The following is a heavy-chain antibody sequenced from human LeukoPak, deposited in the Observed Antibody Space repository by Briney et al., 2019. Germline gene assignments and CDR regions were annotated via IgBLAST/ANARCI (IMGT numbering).Heavy chain of an antibody. V-gene: IGHV3-21*01. CDR2: ISSSSGYI. Sequence: GGSLRLSCAASGFTFSSYSMNWVRQAPGKGLEWVSSISSSSGYIYYADSVKGRFTISRDTAKNSLYLQMNSLRAEDTAVYYCARGESGSYYVFDYWGQGTLVTVSS. D-gene: IGHD1-26*01. CDR1: GFTFSSYS. CDR3: ARGESGSYYVFDY. J-gene: IGHJ4*02.